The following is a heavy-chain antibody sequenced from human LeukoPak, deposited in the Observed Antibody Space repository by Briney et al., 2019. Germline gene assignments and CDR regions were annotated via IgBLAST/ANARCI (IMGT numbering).Heavy chain of an antibody. CDR3: AKDPYRVIVATGNYLDP. D-gene: IGHD2-21*01. CDR2: ISNDGSNI. J-gene: IGHJ5*02. CDR1: GFTFSSYG. V-gene: IGHV3-30*18. Sequence: GGSLRLSCATSGFTFSSYGMHWVRQVPGKGLEWVAVISNDGSNIQYGDSAKGRFTISRDSSKNTVFLHMNSLRSEDTAVYYCAKDPYRVIVATGNYLDPWGQGTLVTVSS.